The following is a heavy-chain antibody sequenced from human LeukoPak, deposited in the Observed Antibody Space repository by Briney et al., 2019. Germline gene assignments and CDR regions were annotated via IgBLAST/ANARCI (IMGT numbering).Heavy chain of an antibody. Sequence: PGGSLRLSCAASGFTFSTYAMSWVRQAPGKGLEWVSVISGSGGSTYYADSVKGRFTISRDNSKNTLYLQMNSLRAEDTAVYYCAKSYNGYESKPDYWGQGTLVTVSS. V-gene: IGHV3-23*01. CDR2: ISGSGGST. J-gene: IGHJ4*02. D-gene: IGHD5-12*01. CDR1: GFTFSTYA. CDR3: AKSYNGYESKPDY.